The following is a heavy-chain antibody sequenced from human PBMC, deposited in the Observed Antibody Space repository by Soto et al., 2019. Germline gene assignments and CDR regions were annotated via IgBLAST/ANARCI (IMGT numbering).Heavy chain of an antibody. V-gene: IGHV1-69*13. Sequence: SVKVSCKASGGTFSNYAITWVRQAPGQGLEWLGRIIPIFGTRDYAQTFQGRVTISADESTTTAYMELSSLRSDDTAVYYCAKDGGREVYFGYWFDPWGQGTLVTVSS. CDR3: AKDGGREVYFGYWFDP. CDR1: GGTFSNYA. D-gene: IGHD2-15*01. CDR2: IIPIFGTR. J-gene: IGHJ5*02.